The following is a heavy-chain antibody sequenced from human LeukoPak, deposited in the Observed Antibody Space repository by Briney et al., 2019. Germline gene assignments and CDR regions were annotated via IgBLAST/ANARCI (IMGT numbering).Heavy chain of an antibody. CDR1: GFTFSNYA. Sequence: PGGSLRLSCAASGFTFSNYAMGWVRQAPGKGPEWVSSNSASGVSTFYADSVKGRFTISRDNSKNTLYVQMNSLRAEDTAVYYCAKDYSRSDDSGTEKDLPFDYWGQGTLVTVSS. CDR3: AKDYSRSDDSGTEKDLPFDY. J-gene: IGHJ4*02. CDR2: NSASGVST. D-gene: IGHD3-10*01. V-gene: IGHV3-23*01.